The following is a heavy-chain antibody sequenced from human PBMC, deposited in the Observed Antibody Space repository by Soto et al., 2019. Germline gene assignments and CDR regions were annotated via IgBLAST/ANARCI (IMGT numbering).Heavy chain of an antibody. Sequence: GGSLRLSCAASGFTFSSYGMHWVRQAPGKGLEWVAVISYDGSNKYYADSVKGRFTISRDNSKNTLYLQMNSLRAEDTAVYYCAKEFFGRAVGQQLVLSSSLYYYYYGMDVWGQGTTVTVSS. CDR1: GFTFSSYG. CDR3: AKEFFGRAVGQQLVLSSSLYYYYYGMDV. CDR2: ISYDGSNK. J-gene: IGHJ6*02. D-gene: IGHD6-13*01. V-gene: IGHV3-30*18.